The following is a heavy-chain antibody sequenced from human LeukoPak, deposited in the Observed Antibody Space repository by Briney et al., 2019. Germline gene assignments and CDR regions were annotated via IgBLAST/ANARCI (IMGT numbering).Heavy chain of an antibody. J-gene: IGHJ4*02. D-gene: IGHD3-10*01. Sequence: PSETLSLTCTVSGGSISSRPYYWGWIRQPPGKGLEWLGSFDYSGSTYYKPSLKSRVTISVDTSKNQFSLKLSSLTAADTAVYYCAREVLRVPGGRYFDYWGQGTLVTVSS. CDR3: AREVLRVPGGRYFDY. V-gene: IGHV4-39*02. CDR2: FDYSGST. CDR1: GGSISSRPYY.